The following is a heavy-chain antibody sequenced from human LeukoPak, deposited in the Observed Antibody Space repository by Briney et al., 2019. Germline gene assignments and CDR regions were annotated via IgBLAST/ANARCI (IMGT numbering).Heavy chain of an antibody. CDR2: IYYSGST. V-gene: IGHV4-39*07. CDR1: GGSISSSSYY. J-gene: IGHJ6*03. Sequence: SETLSLTCTGSGGSISSSSYYWGWIRQPPGKGLEWIGSIYYSGSTYYNPSLKSRVTISVDTSKNQFSLKLGSVTAADTAGYYCAREFLDCSSTSCYFHYMDVWGKGTTVTVSS. CDR3: AREFLDCSSTSCYFHYMDV. D-gene: IGHD2-2*01.